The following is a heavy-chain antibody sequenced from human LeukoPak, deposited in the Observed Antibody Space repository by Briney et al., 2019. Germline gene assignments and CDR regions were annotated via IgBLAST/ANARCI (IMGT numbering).Heavy chain of an antibody. D-gene: IGHD2-2*01. CDR2: ISSSGSYI. CDR1: GFTFSSYS. CDR3: ARDEVACSSTNCYFVY. V-gene: IGHV3-21*01. Sequence: NAGGSLRLSCAASGFTFSSYSMNWVRQAPGEGLEWVSFISSSGSYIYYADSVKGRFTISRDNAKNSLYLQLNSLRAEDTAVYYCARDEVACSSTNCYFVYWGQGTLVTVSS. J-gene: IGHJ4*02.